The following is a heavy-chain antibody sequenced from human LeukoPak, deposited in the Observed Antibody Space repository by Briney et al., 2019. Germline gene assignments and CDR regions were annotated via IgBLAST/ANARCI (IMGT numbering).Heavy chain of an antibody. J-gene: IGHJ6*02. V-gene: IGHV4-30-4*01. CDR1: GGSISSGDYY. CDR3: ARGPLLRQWLDYYYYYGMDV. CDR2: IYYSGST. D-gene: IGHD6-19*01. Sequence: SQTLSLTCTVSGGSISSGDYYWSWIRQPPGKGLEWIGYIYYSGSTYYNPSLKSRVTISVDTSKNQFSLELSSVTAADTAVYYCARGPLLRQWLDYYYYYGMDVWGQGTTVTVSS.